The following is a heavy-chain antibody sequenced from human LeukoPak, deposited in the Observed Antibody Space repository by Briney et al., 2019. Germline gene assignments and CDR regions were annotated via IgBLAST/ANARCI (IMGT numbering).Heavy chain of an antibody. V-gene: IGHV4-59*01. J-gene: IGHJ4*02. CDR3: ARSYSSVSGYFDY. CDR2: IYYSGST. D-gene: IGHD6-25*01. Sequence: SETLSLTCTVSGGSISSNYWNWIRQPPGKGLEWIGYIYYSGSTNYNPSLKSRVTISTDTSKNQFSLKVNSVTAADTALYYCARSYSSVSGYFDYWGQGTLVTVSS. CDR1: GGSISSNY.